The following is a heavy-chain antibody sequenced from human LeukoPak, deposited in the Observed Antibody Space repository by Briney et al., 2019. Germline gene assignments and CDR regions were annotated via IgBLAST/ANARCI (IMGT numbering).Heavy chain of an antibody. V-gene: IGHV4-59*13. CDR1: NGSISGDY. D-gene: IGHD3-16*02. CDR3: ARYRGYFDY. Sequence: SETLSLTGKISNGSISGDYWIWIRLPPGKALEWIGSIYYNGNTHYNPSLESRLTMSVDTSNNQFSMKLTSVTAADTAMYYCARYRGYFDYWGQGTLVTVSS. CDR2: IYYNGNT. J-gene: IGHJ4*02.